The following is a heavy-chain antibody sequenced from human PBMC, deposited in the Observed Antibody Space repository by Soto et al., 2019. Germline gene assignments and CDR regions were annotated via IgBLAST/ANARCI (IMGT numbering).Heavy chain of an antibody. CDR2: IYHSGST. CDR1: GGSISSSNW. D-gene: IGHD2-2*01. V-gene: IGHV4-4*02. Sequence: QVQLQESGPGLVKPSGTLSLTCAVSGGSISSSNWWSWVRQPPGKGLEWIGEIYHSGSTNYNPSLMRRVTVYVDKSKNQFSLKLRSVTSPAPAVDYGVGVLVPAALGYYYGMDAWGQGTTVTVSS. J-gene: IGHJ6*02. CDR3: VGVLVPAALGYYYGMDA.